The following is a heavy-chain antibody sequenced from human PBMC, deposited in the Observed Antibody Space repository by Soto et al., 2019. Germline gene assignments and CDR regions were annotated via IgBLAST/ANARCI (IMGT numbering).Heavy chain of an antibody. CDR2: IYHSGSS. CDR1: GGAISTYY. J-gene: IGHJ6*02. Sequence: SETLSLTCSVSGGAISTYYWSWIRQFPGQGLEWIGYIYHSGSSQYNPSLTSRVTISVDTSKNQLSLRLSSVTAADTAVYYCARSYGSGSYYDYYYAMDVWGQGTTVTVSS. V-gene: IGHV4-59*01. D-gene: IGHD3-10*01. CDR3: ARSYGSGSYYDYYYAMDV.